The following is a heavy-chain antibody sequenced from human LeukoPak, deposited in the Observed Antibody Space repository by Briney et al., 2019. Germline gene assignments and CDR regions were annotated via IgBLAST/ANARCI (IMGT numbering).Heavy chain of an antibody. D-gene: IGHD3-22*01. CDR1: GGSISSYY. CDR2: IYISGST. Sequence: SETLSLTCTVSGGSISSYYWSWIRQPAGKGLEWIGRIYISGSTNYNPSLKSRVTMSVDTSKNQFSLKLSSVTAADTAVYYCARRGRYDSSGTTDYFDYWGQGALVTVSS. CDR3: ARRGRYDSSGTTDYFDY. V-gene: IGHV4-4*07. J-gene: IGHJ4*02.